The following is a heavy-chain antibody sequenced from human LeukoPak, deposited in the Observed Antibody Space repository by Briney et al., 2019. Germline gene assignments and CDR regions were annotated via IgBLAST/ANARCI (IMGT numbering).Heavy chain of an antibody. CDR1: GFTFSSYG. J-gene: IGHJ4*02. Sequence: HSGRSLRLSCAASGFTFSSYGMHWVRQAPGKGLEWVAVIWYDGSNKYYADSVKGRFTISRDNSKNTLYLQMNSLRAEDTAVYYCARAGIAAAGTSSYGFDYWGQGTLVTVSS. CDR3: ARAGIAAAGTSSYGFDY. D-gene: IGHD6-13*01. V-gene: IGHV3-33*01. CDR2: IWYDGSNK.